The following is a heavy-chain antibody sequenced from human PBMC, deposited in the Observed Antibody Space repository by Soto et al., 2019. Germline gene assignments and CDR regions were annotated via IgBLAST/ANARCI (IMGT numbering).Heavy chain of an antibody. Sequence: GGSLRLSCAVSGFTFINYAMTWVRQAPGKGLEWVSSISNRGSDTYYVDSVRGRFTISRDNSKNTLYLQMNSLRAEDTAVYYCAKDTYSSSWYFWGQGTLVTVSS. CDR2: ISNRGSDT. CDR3: AKDTYSSSWYF. V-gene: IGHV3-23*01. J-gene: IGHJ4*02. D-gene: IGHD6-13*01. CDR1: GFTFINYA.